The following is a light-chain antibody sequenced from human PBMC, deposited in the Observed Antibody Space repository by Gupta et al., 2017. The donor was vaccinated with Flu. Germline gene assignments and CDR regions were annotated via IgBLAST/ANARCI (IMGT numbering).Light chain of an antibody. CDR3: QRYGTSPLT. CDR2: GAS. CDR1: QSVGSHY. J-gene: IGKJ4*01. V-gene: IGKV3-20*01. Sequence: EIVLTQSPGTLSLSPGERATLSCRVSQSVGSHYLALYQQKPGQAPSLLIYGASSRATGIPDRFSGSGSGTDFTLTISRLEPEDFAVYYCQRYGTSPLTFGGGTKVEIK.